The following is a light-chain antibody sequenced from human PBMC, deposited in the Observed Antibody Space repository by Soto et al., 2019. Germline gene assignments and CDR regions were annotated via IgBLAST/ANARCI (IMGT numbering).Light chain of an antibody. Sequence: QSVLTQPPSASGSPGQAVTISCTGTSTDIGGYNYVSWYQQHPGKAPKLMIYEVTKRPSGVPGRFSGSKSGNTASLTVSGLQAEDEADYYCSSYADSNTRVVVGGGTQLTVL. J-gene: IGLJ3*02. CDR3: SSYADSNTRVV. V-gene: IGLV2-8*01. CDR1: STDIGGYNY. CDR2: EVT.